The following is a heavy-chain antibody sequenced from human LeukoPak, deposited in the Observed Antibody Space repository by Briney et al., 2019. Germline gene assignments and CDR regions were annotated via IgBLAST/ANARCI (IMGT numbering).Heavy chain of an antibody. CDR1: GFTFSSYG. CDR2: ISYDGSNK. V-gene: IGHV3-30*18. CDR3: AKDRRYCSGGSCWGMSDY. J-gene: IGHJ4*02. Sequence: GGSLRLSCAASGFTFSSYGMHWVRQAPGKGLEWVAVISYDGSNKYYADSVKGRFTISRDNSKNTLYLQMNSLRAEDTAVYYCAKDRRYCSGGSCWGMSDYWGQGTLVTVSS. D-gene: IGHD2-15*01.